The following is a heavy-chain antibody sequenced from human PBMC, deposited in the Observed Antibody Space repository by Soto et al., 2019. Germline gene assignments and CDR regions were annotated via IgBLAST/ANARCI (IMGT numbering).Heavy chain of an antibody. D-gene: IGHD3-22*01. CDR1: GFTFSSYG. J-gene: IGHJ4*02. V-gene: IGHV3-30*18. CDR2: ISYDGSNK. Sequence: GGSLRLSCAASGFTFSSYGMHWVRQAPGKGLEWAAVISYDGSNKYYADSVKGRFTISRDNSKNTLYLQMNSLRAEDTAVYYCAKARIVVVIDTEFDYWGQGTLVTVSS. CDR3: AKARIVVVIDTEFDY.